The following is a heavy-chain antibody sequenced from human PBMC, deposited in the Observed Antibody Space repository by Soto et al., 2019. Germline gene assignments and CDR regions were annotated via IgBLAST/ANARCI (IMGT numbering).Heavy chain of an antibody. CDR2: ISWNSGSI. CDR3: AKDRAPIAAHGHKRYFDY. J-gene: IGHJ4*02. D-gene: IGHD6-6*01. V-gene: IGHV3-9*01. Sequence: GGSLRLSCAVSGFTFDDYAMHWVRQAPGKGLERVSGISWNSGSIGYADSVKGRFTISRDNAKNSLYLQMNSLRAEDTALYYCAKDRAPIAAHGHKRYFDYWGQGTRVTVPS. CDR1: GFTFDDYA.